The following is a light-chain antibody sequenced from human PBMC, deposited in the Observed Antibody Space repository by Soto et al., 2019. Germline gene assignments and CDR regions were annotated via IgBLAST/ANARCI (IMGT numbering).Light chain of an antibody. V-gene: IGLV2-8*01. CDR2: EVT. J-gene: IGLJ1*01. Sequence: QSVLTQPPSASGFPGQSVTISCTGTSSDVGYYDYVSWYQQHPGKAPKLVIYEVTKRPSGVPDRVSASKSGNTASLTVSGLRAEDEADYYCSSYTAFTPYVFGTGTKVTVL. CDR3: SSYTAFTPYV. CDR1: SSDVGYYDY.